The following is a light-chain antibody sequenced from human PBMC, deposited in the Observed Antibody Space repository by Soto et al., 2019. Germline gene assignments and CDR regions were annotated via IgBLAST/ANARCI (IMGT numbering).Light chain of an antibody. V-gene: IGLV2-11*01. CDR3: GSYTSTDTPLV. Sequence: QSALTQPRSVSGSPGQSVTISCTGTSTDVGGYNYVSWYQHHSGKGPKLLIYEVNNRPSGVSDRFSGSKSGNKASLTISNLEAEDESDYYCGSYTSTDTPLVFGTGTKVTVL. J-gene: IGLJ1*01. CDR1: STDVGGYNY. CDR2: EVN.